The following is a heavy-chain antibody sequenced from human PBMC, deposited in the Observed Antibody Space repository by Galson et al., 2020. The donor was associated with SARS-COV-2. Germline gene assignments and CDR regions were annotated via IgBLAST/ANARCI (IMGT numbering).Heavy chain of an antibody. CDR1: GYRFSTYW. V-gene: IGHV5-51*01. D-gene: IGHD4-17*01. Sequence: HGESLKISCQGSGYRFSTYWIGWVRQVPGKGLEWMGIIYSGDSDTRYSPSFQGQVTISVDKSITTAYLQWSSLKASDTAIYYCARMLEDYGGNSGLDYWGQGTLVTVSS. CDR2: IYSGDSDT. J-gene: IGHJ4*02. CDR3: ARMLEDYGGNSGLDY.